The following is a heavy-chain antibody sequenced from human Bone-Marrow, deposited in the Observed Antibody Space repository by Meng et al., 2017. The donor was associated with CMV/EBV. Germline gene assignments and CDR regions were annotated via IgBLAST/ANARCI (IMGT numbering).Heavy chain of an antibody. D-gene: IGHD6-13*01. V-gene: IGHV1-46*01. CDR1: GYTFTSYY. CDR2: INPSGGST. Sequence: ASVKVSCKASGYTFTSYYMHWVRQAPGQGLEWMGIINPSGGSTSYAQKFQGRVTMTRDTSTSTVYMELSSLRSEDTAVYYCARKGGSSWYGDYYYYGMDVWGQGTTVTVSS. J-gene: IGHJ6*02. CDR3: ARKGGSSWYGDYYYYGMDV.